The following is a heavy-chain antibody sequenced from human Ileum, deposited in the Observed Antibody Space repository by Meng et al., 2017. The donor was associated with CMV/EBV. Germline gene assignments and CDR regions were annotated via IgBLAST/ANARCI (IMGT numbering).Heavy chain of an antibody. D-gene: IGHD1-14*01. Sequence: QLWGAGLLQPPETLSLTCDVYDAAFSDFYWSWTRHLPGKGLEWIGEIHPSGSTHYNPSLESRVSISVHMSNNQFSLKVSSVTAADTAVYYCARGQDNHKGGVHWGQGTLVTVSS. CDR2: IHPSGST. CDR3: ARGQDNHKGGVH. V-gene: IGHV4-34*01. CDR1: DAAFSDFY. J-gene: IGHJ4*02.